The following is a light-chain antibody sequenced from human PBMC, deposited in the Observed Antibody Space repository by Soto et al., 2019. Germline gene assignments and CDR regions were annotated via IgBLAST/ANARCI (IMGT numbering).Light chain of an antibody. CDR2: GVS. Sequence: QSALTQPASVSGSPGQSITISCTGTSSDIGSHNFVSWHQQHPGKAPKFIIYGVSNRPSGVSNRFSGSKSVNTASLTISGLQADDEADYYCSSYTRTYICVFGGGTKLTVL. J-gene: IGLJ3*02. CDR3: SSYTRTYICV. CDR1: SSDIGSHNF. V-gene: IGLV2-14*01.